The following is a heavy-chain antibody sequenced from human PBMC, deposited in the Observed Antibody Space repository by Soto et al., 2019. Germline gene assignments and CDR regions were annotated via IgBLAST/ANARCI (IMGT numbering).Heavy chain of an antibody. D-gene: IGHD6-19*01. V-gene: IGHV3-73*01. Sequence: GGSLRLSCAASGFTFIGSAMHWVRQASGKGLEWVGRIRSKANSYATAYAASVKGRFTISRDDSKNTAYLQMNSLKTEDTAVYYCTLAGERYNWFDPWGQGTLVTVSS. CDR2: IRSKANSYAT. CDR1: GFTFIGSA. CDR3: TLAGERYNWFDP. J-gene: IGHJ5*02.